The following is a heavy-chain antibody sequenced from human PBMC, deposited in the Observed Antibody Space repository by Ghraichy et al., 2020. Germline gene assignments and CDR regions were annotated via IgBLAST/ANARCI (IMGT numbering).Heavy chain of an antibody. CDR1: GASLASSSYY. V-gene: IGHV4-39*01. CDR3: ARHVFSLGITYTFEV. D-gene: IGHD3-16*01. Sequence: ETLSLTCTVSGASLASSSYYWGWIRQPPGKGLQYIASVSYSGTSYHNPALESRVRVSVDTSKNQFSLKLTSVTAADSGIYYCARHVFSLGITYTFEVWGQGTMVTVSS. CDR2: VSYSGTS. J-gene: IGHJ3*01.